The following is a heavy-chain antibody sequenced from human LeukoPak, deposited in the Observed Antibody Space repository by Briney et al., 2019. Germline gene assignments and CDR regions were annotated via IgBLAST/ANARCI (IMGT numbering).Heavy chain of an antibody. CDR2: ISGSGGST. J-gene: IGHJ6*03. V-gene: IGHV3-23*01. CDR3: AKGQYYYYYMDV. CDR1: GFTFSSYG. Sequence: GGSLRLSCAASGFTFSSYGMSWVRQAPGKRLEWVSAISGSGGSTYYADSVKGRFTISRDNSKNTLYLQMISLRAEDTAIYYCAKGQYYYYYMDVWGKGTTVTVSS.